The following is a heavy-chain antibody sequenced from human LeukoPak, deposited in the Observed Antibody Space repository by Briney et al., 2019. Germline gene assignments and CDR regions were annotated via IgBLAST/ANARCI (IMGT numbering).Heavy chain of an antibody. J-gene: IGHJ4*02. D-gene: IGHD3-9*01. Sequence: ASVKVSCKASGYTFTSYGISWGRQAPGQGLEWMGWISAYNGNTNYAQKLQGRVTMTTDTSTSTAYMELRSLRSDDTAVYYCARSPFEYDMYYFDYWGQGTLVTVSS. CDR1: GYTFTSYG. CDR2: ISAYNGNT. CDR3: ARSPFEYDMYYFDY. V-gene: IGHV1-18*01.